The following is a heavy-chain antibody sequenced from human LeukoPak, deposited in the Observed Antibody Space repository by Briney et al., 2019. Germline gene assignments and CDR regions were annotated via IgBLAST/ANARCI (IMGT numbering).Heavy chain of an antibody. CDR1: GFTFGNYV. CDR2: ISDDGSDK. Sequence: GRSLTLSCAASGFTFGNYVMHWVRQAPGKGLERVALISDDGSDKWYMDSVKGRFTISRDNSKNTLYLQMNGLRTEDTAVYYCARCRSQNLCSSFGYWGQGTLVTVSS. CDR3: ARCRSQNLCSSFGY. D-gene: IGHD6-19*01. J-gene: IGHJ4*02. V-gene: IGHV3-30*03.